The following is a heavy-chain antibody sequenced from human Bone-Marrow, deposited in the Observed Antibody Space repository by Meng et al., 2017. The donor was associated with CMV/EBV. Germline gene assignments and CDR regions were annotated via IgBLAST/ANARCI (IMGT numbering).Heavy chain of an antibody. D-gene: IGHD2-2*02. V-gene: IGHV1-2*02. CDR1: GYAFIGYY. J-gene: IGHJ4*02. Sequence: ASVKVSCKASGYAFIGYYMHWVRQAPGQGLEWMGWISPDNGDTNYAQNFQGRVTMTRDTSISTAYMELSSLRSDDTAIYYCACLPTTVRGYCGQGTLVTVSS. CDR3: ACLPTTVRGY. CDR2: ISPDNGDT.